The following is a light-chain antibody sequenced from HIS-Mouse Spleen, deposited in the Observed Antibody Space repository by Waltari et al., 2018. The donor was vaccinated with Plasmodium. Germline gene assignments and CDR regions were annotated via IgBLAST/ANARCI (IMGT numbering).Light chain of an antibody. CDR3: QAWDSSTDYV. CDR1: KLGDKY. Sequence: SYELTQPPSVSVSPGQTASITCSGDKLGDKYACWYQQKPGQSPVLVIYQDRKRPSGFPERFSGSNSGNTATLTISGTQAMDEADYDCQAWDSSTDYVFGTGTKVTVL. J-gene: IGLJ1*01. CDR2: QDR. V-gene: IGLV3-1*01.